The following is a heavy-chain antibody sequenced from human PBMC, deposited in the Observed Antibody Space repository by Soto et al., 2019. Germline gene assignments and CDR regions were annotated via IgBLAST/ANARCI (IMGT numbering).Heavy chain of an antibody. CDR3: ARSGSSSGPNDAFDI. Sequence: GGSLRLSCAASGFSFGRYSMGWVRQSPGKGLEWVSDISGSGRSTYYAESVKGRFTISRDNSKNILHLQMNSLRAEDTAVYYCARSGSSSGPNDAFDIWGQGTMVTVSS. D-gene: IGHD6-13*01. J-gene: IGHJ3*02. CDR2: ISGSGRST. CDR1: GFSFGRYS. V-gene: IGHV3-23*01.